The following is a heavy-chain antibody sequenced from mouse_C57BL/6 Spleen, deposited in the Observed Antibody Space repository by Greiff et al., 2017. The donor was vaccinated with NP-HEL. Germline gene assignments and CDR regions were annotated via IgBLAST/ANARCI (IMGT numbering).Heavy chain of an antibody. V-gene: IGHV1-69*01. CDR2: IDPSDSYT. D-gene: IGHD2-5*01. CDR1: GYTFTSYW. CDR3: ARDGDSNYSWFAY. J-gene: IGHJ3*01. Sequence: VQLQQPGAELVMPGASVKLSCKASGYTFTSYWMHWVKQRPGQGLEWIGEIDPSDSYTNYNQKFKGKSTLTVDKSSSTAYMQLSSLTSEDSAVYYCARDGDSNYSWFAYWGQGTLVTVSA.